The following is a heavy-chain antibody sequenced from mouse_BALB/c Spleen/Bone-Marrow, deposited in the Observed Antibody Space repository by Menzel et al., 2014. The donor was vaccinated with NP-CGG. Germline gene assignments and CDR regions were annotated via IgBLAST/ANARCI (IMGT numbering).Heavy chain of an antibody. CDR3: ARWEYYAMDY. CDR2: IDPANGNT. J-gene: IGHJ4*01. Sequence: EVQRVESGAELVKPGASVKLSCTASGFNIKDTYMHWVKQRPEQGLEWIGRIDPANGNTKYDPKFQGKATITADTSSNTAYLQLSSRTYEDTDVYYCARWEYYAMDYWGQGASVTVSS. D-gene: IGHD4-1*01. CDR1: GFNIKDTY. V-gene: IGHV14-3*02.